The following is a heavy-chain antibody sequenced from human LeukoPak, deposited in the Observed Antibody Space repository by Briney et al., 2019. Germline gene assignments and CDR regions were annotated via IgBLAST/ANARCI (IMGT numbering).Heavy chain of an antibody. CDR1: GGSISSYY. CDR3: ARVSRANYYDSSGYLDY. J-gene: IGHJ4*02. D-gene: IGHD3-22*01. CDR2: IYYSGST. V-gene: IGHV4-59*01. Sequence: SETLSLTCTVSGGSISSYYWSWIRQPPGKGLEWIGYIYYSGSTNYNPSLKSRVTISVDTSKNQFSLKLSSVTAADTAVYYCARVSRANYYDSSGYLDYWGQGTLVTVSS.